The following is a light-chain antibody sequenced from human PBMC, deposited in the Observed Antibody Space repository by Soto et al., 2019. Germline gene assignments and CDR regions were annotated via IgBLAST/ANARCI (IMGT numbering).Light chain of an antibody. CDR2: DNT. J-gene: IGLJ2*01. CDR1: SSNIGNDY. V-gene: IGLV1-51*01. Sequence: QSALAQPPSVSAAPGQKVTISCSGSSSNIGNDYVSWYQQLPGTAPKLLIYDNTNRPSGIPDRFSGSKSGTSATLGITGLQTGDEADYYCGAWDSSLSAWIFGGGTQLTVL. CDR3: GAWDSSLSAWI.